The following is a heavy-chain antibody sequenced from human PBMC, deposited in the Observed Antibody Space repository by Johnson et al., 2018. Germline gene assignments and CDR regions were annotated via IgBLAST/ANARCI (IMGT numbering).Heavy chain of an antibody. CDR2: ISDSSSYI. J-gene: IGHJ3*01. CDR3: AGGGGYSGCYEAFDV. Sequence: EVQLVETGGGLVKPGGSLRLSCAASGFTFSSYTMNWVRQAPGKGLEWVSSISDSSSYIYYADSVKGRFTISRDSATTSLYLQMNSLRAEDPAVYYCAGGGGYSGCYEAFDVWGQGTMVTVSS. V-gene: IGHV3-21*01. D-gene: IGHD1-26*01. CDR1: GFTFSSYT.